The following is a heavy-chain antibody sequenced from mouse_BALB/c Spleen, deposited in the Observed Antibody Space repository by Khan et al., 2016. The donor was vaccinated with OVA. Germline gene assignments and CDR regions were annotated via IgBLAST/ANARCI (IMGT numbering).Heavy chain of an antibody. J-gene: IGHJ4*01. CDR2: ISYSGSS. V-gene: IGHV3-2*02. Sequence: EVQLQESGPGLVKPSQSLSLTCTVTGYSITSDYAWNWIRQFPGNTLEWMGYISYSGSSSYHPSLKSRTSITRDTSKNQFFLQLNSMTTEDTATYYCARGRTYWGQGTSVTVSS. CDR3: ARGRTY. CDR1: GYSITSDYA.